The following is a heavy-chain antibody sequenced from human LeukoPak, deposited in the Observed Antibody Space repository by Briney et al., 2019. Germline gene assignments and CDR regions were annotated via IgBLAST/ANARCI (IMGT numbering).Heavy chain of an antibody. CDR1: GFPFSSYA. Sequence: GGSLRLFCALSGFPFSSYAVRWARHARGGGGEWVSGISGSGGSIYYADSVKGRFTISRDNSKNTLYIQMNSLRAEDTAVYYCAKDDKGGIREDWFDPWGQGTLITVSS. D-gene: IGHD2-15*01. CDR3: AKDDKGGIREDWFDP. CDR2: ISGSGGSI. V-gene: IGHV3-23*01. J-gene: IGHJ5*02.